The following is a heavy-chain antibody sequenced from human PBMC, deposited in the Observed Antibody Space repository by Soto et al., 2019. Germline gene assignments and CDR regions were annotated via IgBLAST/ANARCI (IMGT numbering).Heavy chain of an antibody. Sequence: GGSLRLSCAASGFTLSSYWMSWVLQAPGKGLEWVANIKQDGSEKYYVDSVKGRFTISRDNAKNSLYLQMNSLRAEDTAVYYWARDGGDFVEVPAAKGAVIVWDYYYYGMAVRGKGPRVTVSS. V-gene: IGHV3-7*05. CDR1: GFTLSSYW. CDR2: IKQDGSEK. D-gene: IGHD2-2*01. J-gene: IGHJ6*04. CDR3: ARDGGDFVEVPAAKGAVIVWDYYYYGMAV.